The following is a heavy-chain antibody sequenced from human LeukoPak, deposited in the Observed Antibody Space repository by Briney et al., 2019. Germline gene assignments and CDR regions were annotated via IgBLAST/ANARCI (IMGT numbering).Heavy chain of an antibody. J-gene: IGHJ3*02. CDR3: ARAAYYYDSSGSRAFDI. Sequence: PGGSLRLSCAASGFTVSSNYMSWVRQAPGKGLEWVSVIYSGGSTYYADSVKGRFTISRHNSKNTLYLQMNSLRAADTAVYYCARAAYYYDSSGSRAFDIWGQGTMVTVSS. CDR2: IYSGGST. V-gene: IGHV3-53*04. CDR1: GFTVSSNY. D-gene: IGHD3-22*01.